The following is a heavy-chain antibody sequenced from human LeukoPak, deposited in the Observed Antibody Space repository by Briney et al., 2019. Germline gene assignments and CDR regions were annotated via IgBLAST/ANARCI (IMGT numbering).Heavy chain of an antibody. CDR2: IDHSGSP. CDR3: ARPAVAGSFDY. J-gene: IGHJ4*02. V-gene: IGHV4-34*01. CDR1: GGSLSGYY. D-gene: IGHD6-19*01. Sequence: PSETLSLTCAVYGGSLSGYYWGWIRQPRGKGLEWNGEIDHSGSPNTNPSLKSRVTISEATSKNQFSLKLSSVTAAHTAVYYCARPAVAGSFDYWGQGTLVTVSS.